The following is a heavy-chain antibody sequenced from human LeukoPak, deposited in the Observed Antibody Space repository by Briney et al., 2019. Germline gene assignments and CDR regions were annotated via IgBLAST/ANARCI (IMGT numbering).Heavy chain of an antibody. CDR3: ARDRRYCSGGSCYVEDY. D-gene: IGHD2-15*01. V-gene: IGHV3-23*01. Sequence: GGSLRLSCAASGFTFSSYAMSWVRQAPGKGLEWVSAISGSGGSTYYADSVKGRFTISRDNSKNTLYLQMNSLRAEDTAVYYCARDRRYCSGGSCYVEDYWGQGTLVTVSS. CDR1: GFTFSSYA. CDR2: ISGSGGST. J-gene: IGHJ4*02.